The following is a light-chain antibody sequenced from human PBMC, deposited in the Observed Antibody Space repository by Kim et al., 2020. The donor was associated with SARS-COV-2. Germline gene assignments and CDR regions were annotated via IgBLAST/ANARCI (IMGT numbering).Light chain of an antibody. CDR1: QGIRND. J-gene: IGKJ1*01. CDR2: GVS. Sequence: ASGGDRVTITCRASQGIRNDLAWYQQKPGKAPKRLIYGVSSLQSGVPSRFSGIASGTQFTLTISSLQPEDFATYYCLQYNSRPLTFGQGTKVDIK. CDR3: LQYNSRPLT. V-gene: IGKV1-17*01.